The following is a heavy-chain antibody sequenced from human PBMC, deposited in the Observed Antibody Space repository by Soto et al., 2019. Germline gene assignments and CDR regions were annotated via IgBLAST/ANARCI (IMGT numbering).Heavy chain of an antibody. CDR2: ISGSGGST. J-gene: IGHJ4*02. V-gene: IGHV3-23*01. CDR3: AKGGDIVVVVAAAD. CDR1: GFTFSSYA. Sequence: EVQLLESGGGLVQPGGSLRLSCAASGFTFSSYAMSWVRQSPGKGLEWVSAISGSGGSTYYADSVKGRFTISRHNSKNTLYLQMNSLRAEDTAVYYCAKGGDIVVVVAAADWGQGTLVTVSS. D-gene: IGHD2-15*01.